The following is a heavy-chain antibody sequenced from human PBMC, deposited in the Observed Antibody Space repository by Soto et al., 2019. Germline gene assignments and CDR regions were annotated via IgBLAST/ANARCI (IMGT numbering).Heavy chain of an antibody. J-gene: IGHJ4*02. D-gene: IGHD1-26*01. Sequence: QVQLVESGGGAVQPGESLRLSCVASGFDFTYYAMHWVRQAPGKGLESVAVMSSDGSKIHHTDSVKGRFTNSRENSKNTLSLQMNGLRKEDTAVYFCAKDEGVGGTLGLFDYWGQGTVVSVSS. CDR1: GFDFTYYA. CDR2: MSSDGSKI. V-gene: IGHV3-30*18. CDR3: AKDEGVGGTLGLFDY.